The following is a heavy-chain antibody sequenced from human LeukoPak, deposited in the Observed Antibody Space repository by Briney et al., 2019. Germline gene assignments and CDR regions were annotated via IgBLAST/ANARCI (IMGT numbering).Heavy chain of an antibody. D-gene: IGHD6-6*01. V-gene: IGHV3-66*01. J-gene: IGHJ4*02. CDR3: ARALPPAYSSSSLDY. CDR1: GFTFSSYS. CDR2: IYSGGST. Sequence: GGSLRLSCAASGFTFSSYSMNWVRQAPGKGLEWVSVIYSGGSTYYADSVKGRFTISRDNSKNTLYLQMNSLRAEDTAVYYCARALPPAYSSSSLDYWGQGTLVTVSS.